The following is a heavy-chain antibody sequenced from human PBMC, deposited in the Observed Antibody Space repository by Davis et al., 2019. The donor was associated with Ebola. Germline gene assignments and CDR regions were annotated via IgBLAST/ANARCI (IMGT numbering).Heavy chain of an antibody. CDR3: ARRSRSESFGLHGMDV. D-gene: IGHD3-10*01. CDR2: VYYRGNT. J-gene: IGHJ6*02. CDR1: GGSISSSGYY. V-gene: IGHV4-39*02. Sequence: SETLSLTCTVSGGSISSSGYYWAWIRQPPGKGLAWIGDVYYRGNTYSNPSLNSRFTISVDTSRNVFSLSLRSVTAADTAVFYCARRSRSESFGLHGMDVWGQGTTVTVSS.